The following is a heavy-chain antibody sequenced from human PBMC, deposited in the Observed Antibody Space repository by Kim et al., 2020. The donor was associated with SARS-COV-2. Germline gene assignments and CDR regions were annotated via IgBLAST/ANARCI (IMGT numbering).Heavy chain of an antibody. Sequence: GGSLRLSCTASGFIVSRNYINWVRQAPGKGLEWVSVIDTGGTGHYGDSVKGRFTISRDNSQNTVYLQMNSLRGDDTAVYYCARDEDSSSGMDVWGQGTTGTVSS. V-gene: IGHV3-53*01. D-gene: IGHD2-15*01. CDR3: ARDEDSSSGMDV. CDR1: GFIVSRNY. CDR2: IDTGGTG. J-gene: IGHJ6*02.